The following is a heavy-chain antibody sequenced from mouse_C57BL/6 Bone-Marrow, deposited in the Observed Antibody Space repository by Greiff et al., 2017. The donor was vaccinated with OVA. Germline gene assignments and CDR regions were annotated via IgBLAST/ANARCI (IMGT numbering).Heavy chain of an antibody. CDR3: GGVGRKGLAY. D-gene: IGHD4-1*01. CDR1: GFNITDYY. CDR2: IDPEDGET. J-gene: IGHJ3*01. V-gene: IGHV14-2*01. Sequence: EVQGVESGAELVKPGASVKLSCTASGFNITDYYMHWVKQRPEQGLEWIGRIDPEDGETKYAPKFQGKATITADTTSNTAYLQLSSLTSEDTAVYYGGGVGRKGLAYWGQGTLVTVSA.